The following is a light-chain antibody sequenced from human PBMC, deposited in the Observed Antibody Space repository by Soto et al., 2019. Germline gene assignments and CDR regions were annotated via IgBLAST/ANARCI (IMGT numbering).Light chain of an antibody. CDR2: GAY. V-gene: IGKV3-15*01. Sequence: EIVMTQSPATLSVSPGERATLSCRASQSVGSDLAWYQQKPGQAPRLLISGAYIRASGVPARFSGSGSGTEFTLTISSLQSEDVANYSCQHYNDWPWTFVQGTKVEIK. CDR3: QHYNDWPWT. J-gene: IGKJ1*01. CDR1: QSVGSD.